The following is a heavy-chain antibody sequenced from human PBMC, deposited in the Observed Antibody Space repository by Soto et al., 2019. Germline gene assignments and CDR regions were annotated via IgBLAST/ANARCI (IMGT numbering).Heavy chain of an antibody. CDR1: GFTFSNAW. J-gene: IGHJ4*02. Sequence: EVQLVESGGGLVKPGGSLRLSCAASGFTFSNAWMSWVRQAPGKGLEWVGRIKSKTDGGTTDYAAPVKGRFTISRDDSKNTLYLQMNSLKTEDTALYYCTTDPLDYGDWCGYWGQGTLVTVSS. CDR2: IKSKTDGGTT. D-gene: IGHD4-17*01. V-gene: IGHV3-15*01. CDR3: TTDPLDYGDWCGY.